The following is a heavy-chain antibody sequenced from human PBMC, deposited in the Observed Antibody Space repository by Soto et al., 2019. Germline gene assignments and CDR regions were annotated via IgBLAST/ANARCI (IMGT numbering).Heavy chain of an antibody. J-gene: IGHJ5*02. CDR1: GGTFSSYT. CDR2: IIPILGIA. V-gene: IGHV1-69*02. Sequence: QVQLVQSGAEVKKPGSSVKVSCKASGGTFSSYTISWVRQAPGQGLEWMGRIIPILGIANYAQKFQGRVTITADKSTRTAYMELSSLRSEDTAVYYCARATTYYDYVWGSEEYDPWGQGTLVTVSS. D-gene: IGHD3-16*01. CDR3: ARATTYYDYVWGSEEYDP.